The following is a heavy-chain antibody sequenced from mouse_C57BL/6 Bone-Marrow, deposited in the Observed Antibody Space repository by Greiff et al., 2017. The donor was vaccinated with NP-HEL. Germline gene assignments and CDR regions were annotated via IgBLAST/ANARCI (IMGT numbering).Heavy chain of an antibody. J-gene: IGHJ2*01. Sequence: QVQLQQPGAELVMPGASVKLSCKASGYTFTSYWMHWVKQRPGQGLEWIGEIDPSDSYTNYNQKFKGQSTLTVDKSSSTAYMQLSSLTSEDSAVYYCAREGPFLYYFDYWGQGTTLTVSS. V-gene: IGHV1-69*01. CDR1: GYTFTSYW. D-gene: IGHD3-3*01. CDR3: AREGPFLYYFDY. CDR2: IDPSDSYT.